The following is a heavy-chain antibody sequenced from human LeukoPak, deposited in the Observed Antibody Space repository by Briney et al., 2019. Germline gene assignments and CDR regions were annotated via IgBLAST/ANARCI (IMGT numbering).Heavy chain of an antibody. CDR1: GFTFNDYY. Sequence: GGSMRLSCAASGFTFNDYYMRWIRQAPGKGLEWLSYINIGGTNTHYADSVKGRFTIYRDNAKKSLYLEMNNLRAEDTAVYYCATDGAGFDTWGQGVLVTVSS. V-gene: IGHV3-11*01. J-gene: IGHJ5*02. CDR2: INIGGTNT. CDR3: ATDGAGFDT.